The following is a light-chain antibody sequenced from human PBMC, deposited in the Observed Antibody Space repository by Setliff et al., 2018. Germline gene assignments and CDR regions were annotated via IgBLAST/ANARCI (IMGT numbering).Light chain of an antibody. Sequence: QSVLTQPASVSGSPGQTITISCTGTSSDVGNYIYVSWYQQHPGRAPKLMIYDVSTRPSGISYRFSGSKSGNTASLTISGLQAEDEADYYCLSYTSKTTHALFGGGTKVTVL. CDR1: SSDVGNYIY. J-gene: IGLJ2*01. V-gene: IGLV2-14*03. CDR2: DVS. CDR3: LSYTSKTTHAL.